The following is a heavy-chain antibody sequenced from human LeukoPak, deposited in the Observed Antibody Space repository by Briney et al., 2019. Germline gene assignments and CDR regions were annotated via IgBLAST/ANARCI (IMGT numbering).Heavy chain of an antibody. D-gene: IGHD2-15*01. CDR2: ISSSGSTI. V-gene: IGHV3-11*01. Sequence: PGGSLRLSCAASGFTFSDYHMSWIRQAPGKGLEWVSYISSSGSTIYYADSVKGRFTISRDNAKNSLYLQMNSLRAEDTAVYARDIVVVVAAPYYYYGMDVWGQGTTVTVSS. CDR3: DIVVVVAAPYYYYGMDV. J-gene: IGHJ6*02. CDR1: GFTFSDYH.